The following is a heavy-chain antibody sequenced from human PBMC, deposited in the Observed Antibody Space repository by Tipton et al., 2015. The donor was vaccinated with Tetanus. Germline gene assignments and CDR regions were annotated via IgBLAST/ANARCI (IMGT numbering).Heavy chain of an antibody. CDR3: ARTGYCGSASCYLRAYDV. J-gene: IGHJ3*01. Sequence: SLRLSCVASGFSLETFGINWVRQAPGKGLEWVALIWYDGSKRHFADSVKGRFTISRDNSEKTAYLHMNSLRPEDTAVYYCARTGYCGSASCYLRAYDVWGQGAMVAVS. V-gene: IGHV3-33*08. D-gene: IGHD2-15*01. CDR1: GFSLETFG. CDR2: IWYDGSKR.